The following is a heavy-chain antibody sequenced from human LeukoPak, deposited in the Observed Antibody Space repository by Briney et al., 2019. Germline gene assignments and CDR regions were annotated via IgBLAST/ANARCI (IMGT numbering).Heavy chain of an antibody. CDR3: TREDCGGDFYVGPSDY. D-gene: IGHD2-21*02. V-gene: IGHV3-49*04. CDR1: GFTFGDYA. J-gene: IGHJ4*02. CDR2: IRSKAYGGTT. Sequence: PGRSLRLSCTASGFTFGDYAMSWVRQAPGKGLEWVGFIRSKAYGGTTEYAASVKGRFTISRDDSKSIAYLQMNSLKTEDTAVYYCTREDCGGDFYVGPSDYWGQGTLVTVSS.